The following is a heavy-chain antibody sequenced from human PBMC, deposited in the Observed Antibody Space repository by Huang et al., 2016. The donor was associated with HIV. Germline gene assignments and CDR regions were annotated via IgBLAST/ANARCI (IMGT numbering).Heavy chain of an antibody. D-gene: IGHD3-16*02. CDR2: IDYSGST. Sequence: QLQLQESGPGLVKPSETLSLTCPVSGGSISSSSYSWGWIRQPAGEGLEWIGSIDYSGSTYYNPSLKSRVTISVDTSKNQFSLKLSSVTAADTAVYYCARPIVAGAFDIWGQGTMVTVSS. V-gene: IGHV4-39*01. CDR1: GGSISSSSYS. CDR3: ARPIVAGAFDI. J-gene: IGHJ3*02.